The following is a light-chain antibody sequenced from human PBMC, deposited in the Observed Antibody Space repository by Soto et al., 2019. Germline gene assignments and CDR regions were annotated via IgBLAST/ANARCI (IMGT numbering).Light chain of an antibody. CDR2: RAS. J-gene: IGKJ5*01. CDR1: RTVSNW. Sequence: DIQMTQSPSSVSASVGDRVTITCRASRTVSNWLAWYQHQPGRAPRLLISRASILESGVTPRFSGSGFGTEFTLTIGSLQPDDFGTYYCQQYNSYALTFGQGTRLEIK. CDR3: QQYNSYALT. V-gene: IGKV1-5*03.